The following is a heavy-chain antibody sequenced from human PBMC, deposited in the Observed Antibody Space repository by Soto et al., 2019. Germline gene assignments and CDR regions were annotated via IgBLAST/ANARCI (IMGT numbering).Heavy chain of an antibody. J-gene: IGHJ4*02. D-gene: IGHD3-10*01. CDR1: GFTFSSYG. CDR3: ARGAYGSGSYLFDY. V-gene: IGHV3-48*02. CDR2: ISSSNTTI. Sequence: EVQLVESGGGLVQPGGSLRLSCAASGFTFSSYGMTWVRQAPGKGLAWVAYISSSNTTIYYADSVKGRFTISRDNAKNSMYLQMNSLRDEDTAVYYCARGAYGSGSYLFDYWGQGTLVTVSS.